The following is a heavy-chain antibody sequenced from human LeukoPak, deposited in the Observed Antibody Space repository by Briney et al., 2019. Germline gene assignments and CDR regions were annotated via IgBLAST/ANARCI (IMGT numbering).Heavy chain of an antibody. Sequence: ASVKVSCKASGYTFTSYYMHWVRQAPGQGLEWMGIINASGGSTSYAQKFQGRVTMTRDTSTSTVYMELSSLRSEDTAVYYCARLGYRSSTSCYPEGAFDIWGQGTMVTVSS. D-gene: IGHD2-2*03. J-gene: IGHJ3*02. CDR1: GYTFTSYY. V-gene: IGHV1-46*01. CDR3: ARLGYRSSTSCYPEGAFDI. CDR2: INASGGST.